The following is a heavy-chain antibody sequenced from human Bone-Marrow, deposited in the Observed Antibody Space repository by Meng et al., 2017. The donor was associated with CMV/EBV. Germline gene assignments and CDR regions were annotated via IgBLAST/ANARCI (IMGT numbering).Heavy chain of an antibody. CDR3: ARDARAGYDFWSGYRPYYYYYGMDV. D-gene: IGHD3-3*01. CDR2: ISAYNGNT. J-gene: IGHJ6*02. V-gene: IGHV1-18*01. CDR1: GYTFTGYG. Sequence: ASVKVSCKASGYTFTGYGISWVRQAPGQGLDWMGWISAYNGNTNYAQKLQGRVTMTTDTSTSTAYMELRSLRSDDTAVYYCARDARAGYDFWSGYRPYYYYYGMDVWGQGTTVTVSS.